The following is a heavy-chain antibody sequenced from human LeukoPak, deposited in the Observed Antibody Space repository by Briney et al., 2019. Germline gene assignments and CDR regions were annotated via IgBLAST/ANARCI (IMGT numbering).Heavy chain of an antibody. J-gene: IGHJ4*02. D-gene: IGHD2-15*01. Sequence: GGSLRLSCAASGFTFSSYAMHWVRQAPGKGLEWVAVISFDGSNKFYADSVKGRFTISRDNSKNTLYLQMNSLRAEDTAVYYCATQPCSGGNCYLGSWGQGTLVTVSS. CDR3: ATQPCSGGNCYLGS. CDR2: ISFDGSNK. CDR1: GFTFSSYA. V-gene: IGHV3-30*04.